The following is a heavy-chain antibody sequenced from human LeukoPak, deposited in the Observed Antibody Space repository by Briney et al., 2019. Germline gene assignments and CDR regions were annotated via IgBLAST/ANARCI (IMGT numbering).Heavy chain of an antibody. J-gene: IGHJ6*03. CDR1: GFTFSRDS. D-gene: IGHD3-22*01. CDR2: ISYDSAIK. V-gene: IGHV3-48*01. Sequence: LSGGSLRLSCAASGFTFSRDSMNWVRQAPGKGLEWISYISYDSAIKYYADSVRGRFTISRDNAKNSLSLQMHSLRAEDTAVYYWASRRNYYYDSSPLRSYYYYMDVWGKGTTVTVSS. CDR3: ASRRNYYYDSSPLRSYYYYMDV.